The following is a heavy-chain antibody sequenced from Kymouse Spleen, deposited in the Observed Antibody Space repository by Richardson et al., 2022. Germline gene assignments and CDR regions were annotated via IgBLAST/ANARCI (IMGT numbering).Heavy chain of an antibody. D-gene: IGHD5-18,IGHD5-18*01. CDR3: ARDWIQLWLDY. Sequence: QVQLVESGGGVVQPGRSLRLSCAASGFTFSSYGMHWVRQAPGKGLEWVAVIWYDGSNKYYADSVKGRFTISRDNSKNTLYLQMNSLRAEDTAVYYCARDWIQLWLDYWGQGTLVTVSS. J-gene: IGHJ4*02. V-gene: IGHV3-33*01. CDR1: GFTFSSYG. CDR2: IWYDGSNK.